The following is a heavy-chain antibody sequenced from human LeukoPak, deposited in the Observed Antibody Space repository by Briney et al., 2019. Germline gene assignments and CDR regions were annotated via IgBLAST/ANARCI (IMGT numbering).Heavy chain of an antibody. CDR1: GFTFSSYS. D-gene: IGHD5-12*01. CDR3: ARAGSSYDFDY. J-gene: IGHJ4*02. Sequence: GGSLRLSCAASGFTFSSYSMNWVRQAPGKGLEWVSYISSSSSTIYYADSVKGRFTISRDNAKNSLYLQLNSLRAEDTAVYYCARAGSSYDFDYWGQGTLVTVSS. CDR2: ISSSSSTI. V-gene: IGHV3-48*01.